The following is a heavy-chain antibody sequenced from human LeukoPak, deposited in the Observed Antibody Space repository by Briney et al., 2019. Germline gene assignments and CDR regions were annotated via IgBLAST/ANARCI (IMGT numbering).Heavy chain of an antibody. D-gene: IGHD3-22*01. Sequence: GGSLRLSCAASGFTFSSYAMHWVRQAPGKGLEWVAVISYDGSNKYYADSVKGRFTISRDNSKNTLYLQMNSLRAEDTAVYYCARDYYYDSSGYSPDYWGQGTPVTVSS. CDR3: ARDYYYDSSGYSPDY. CDR1: GFTFSSYA. V-gene: IGHV3-30*07. J-gene: IGHJ4*02. CDR2: ISYDGSNK.